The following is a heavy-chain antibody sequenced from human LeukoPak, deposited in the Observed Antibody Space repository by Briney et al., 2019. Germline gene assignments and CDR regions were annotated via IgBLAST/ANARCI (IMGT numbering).Heavy chain of an antibody. CDR1: GFTFSSYA. CDR2: ISGSGGST. D-gene: IGHD3-10*01. CDR3: ARGRVYLLLSF. V-gene: IGHV3-23*01. J-gene: IGHJ4*02. Sequence: PGGSLRLSCAASGFTFSSYAMSWVRQAPGKGPEWVSAISGSGGSTYYADSVKGRFTISRDNSKNTLYLQMNSLRAEDTAVYYCARGRVYLLLSFWGQGTLVTVSS.